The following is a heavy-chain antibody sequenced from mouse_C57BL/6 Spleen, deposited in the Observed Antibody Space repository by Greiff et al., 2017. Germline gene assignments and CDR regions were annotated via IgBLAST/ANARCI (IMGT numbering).Heavy chain of an antibody. Sequence: VKLQQPGAELVMPGASVKLSCKASGYTFTSYWMHWVKQRPGQGLEWIGEIDPSDSYTNYNQKFKGKSTLTVDKSSSTAYMQLSSLTSEDSAVYYCARREGGPWFAYCGQGTLVTVSA. J-gene: IGHJ3*01. D-gene: IGHD1-1*02. CDR1: GYTFTSYW. CDR2: IDPSDSYT. CDR3: ARREGGPWFAY. V-gene: IGHV1-69*01.